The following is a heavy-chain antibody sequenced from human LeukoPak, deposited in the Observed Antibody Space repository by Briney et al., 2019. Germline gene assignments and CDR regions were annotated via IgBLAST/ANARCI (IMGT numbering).Heavy chain of an antibody. V-gene: IGHV3-7*01. CDR1: GFTFSSYW. D-gene: IGHD3-10*01. J-gene: IGHJ4*02. Sequence: GGSLRLSCAASGFTFSSYWMNWVRKAPAKGMEWVANIKQDGSEKDYVDSVKGQCTISRDNAKNSLYLQMNSLRAEDTAVYYCARHGLRWFGELYFNHWGQGTLVTVSS. CDR2: IKQDGSEK. CDR3: ARHGLRWFGELYFNH.